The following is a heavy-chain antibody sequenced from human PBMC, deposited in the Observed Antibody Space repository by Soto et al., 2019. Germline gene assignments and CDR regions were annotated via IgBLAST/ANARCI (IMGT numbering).Heavy chain of an antibody. J-gene: IGHJ5*02. CDR3: ARHSLALRKNNWFDP. CDR1: GYSSISSDFY. Sequence: ETLSLTCTVSGYSSISSDFYWGWVRQPPGKGLEWIGGIFYLGSSYYNPSLKSRVTMSVDTSKNQFSLRLRSVTAADTALYFCARHSLALRKNNWFDPWGQGIMVTVSS. D-gene: IGHD3-3*02. V-gene: IGHV4-39*01. CDR2: IFYLGSS.